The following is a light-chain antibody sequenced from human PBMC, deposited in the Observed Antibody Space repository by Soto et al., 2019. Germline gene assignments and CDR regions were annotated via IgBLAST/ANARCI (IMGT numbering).Light chain of an antibody. Sequence: DIQMTQSPSTLSASVEDRVTITCRASQSLDSWLAWYQQKPGKPPKLLIYKTSILEFGVPSRFSVSGSGTLFTLPISSLQPDDFATYYCQQYHTFSTFGQGTKVEIK. CDR1: QSLDSW. CDR3: QQYHTFST. CDR2: KTS. V-gene: IGKV1-5*03. J-gene: IGKJ1*01.